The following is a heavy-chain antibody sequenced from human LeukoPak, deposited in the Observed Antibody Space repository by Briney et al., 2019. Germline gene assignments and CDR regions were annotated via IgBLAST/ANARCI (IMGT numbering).Heavy chain of an antibody. J-gene: IGHJ4*02. V-gene: IGHV3-23*01. D-gene: IGHD3-10*01. CDR1: GFTLGNYA. CDR3: AKGVRLWFAFYFDY. Sequence: GGSLRLSCAGSGFTLGNYAMSWVRRAPGKGLEWISAISGNGYNTYYADSVKGRFTISSESSGNTLYLQMHSLRAEDTAVYYCAKGVRLWFAFYFDYWGQGTLVTVSS. CDR2: ISGNGYNT.